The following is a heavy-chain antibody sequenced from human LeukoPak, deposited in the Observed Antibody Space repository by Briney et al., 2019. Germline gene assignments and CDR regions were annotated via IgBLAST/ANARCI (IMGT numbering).Heavy chain of an antibody. J-gene: IGHJ6*04. CDR1: GFTVSSNY. V-gene: IGHV3-53*01. D-gene: IGHD3-10*01. Sequence: LPGGSLRLSCAASGFTVSSNYMSWVRQAPGKGLEWVSVIYSGGSTYYADSVKGRFTIPRDNSKNTLYLQMNSLRAEDTAVYYCARDGTMVRGEDYYGMDVWGKGTTVTVSS. CDR3: ARDGTMVRGEDYYGMDV. CDR2: IYSGGST.